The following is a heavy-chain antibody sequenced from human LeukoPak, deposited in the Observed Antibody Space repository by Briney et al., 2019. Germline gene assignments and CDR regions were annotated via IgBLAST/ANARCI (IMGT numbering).Heavy chain of an antibody. J-gene: IGHJ4*02. CDR2: ISGSGASP. V-gene: IGHV3-23*01. CDR3: AKDRWYTNGYLPFDY. CDR1: GFTFSSYG. Sequence: PGGSLRLSCAASGFTFSSYGMSWVRQAPGKGLEWVSGISGSGASPYYADSVKGRFTISRDNSKNTVYLQMNSLRAEDTAVYYCAKDRWYTNGYLPFDYWGQGTLVTVTS. D-gene: IGHD2-8*01.